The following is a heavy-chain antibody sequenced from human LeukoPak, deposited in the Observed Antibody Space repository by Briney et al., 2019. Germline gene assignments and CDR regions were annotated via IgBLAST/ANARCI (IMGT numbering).Heavy chain of an antibody. CDR1: GFTFSSYS. J-gene: IGHJ4*02. V-gene: IGHV3-48*04. CDR3: ARASSGSRDY. D-gene: IGHD3-22*01. Sequence: PGGSLRLSCAAFGFTFSSYSMNWVRQAPGKGLEWISYMTSSSDMIYYADSVKGRFTVSRDNAKSSLYLQMNSLRAEDTAVYYCARASSGSRDYWGQGTLVTVSS. CDR2: MTSSSDMI.